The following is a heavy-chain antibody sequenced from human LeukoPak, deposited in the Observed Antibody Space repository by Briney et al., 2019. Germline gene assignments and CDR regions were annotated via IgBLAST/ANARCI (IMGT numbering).Heavy chain of an antibody. J-gene: IGHJ4*02. CDR1: GGSISGSSYY. V-gene: IGHV4-39*07. Sequence: PSETLSLTCTVSGGSISGSSYYWGWIRQPPGKGLECIGCIYYSGSTYYHPSLKSRVTISVDTSKNEFSLKRSSVTAADTAVYYCASILLWYVYDYWGQGTLVTVSS. CDR3: ASILLWYVYDY. D-gene: IGHD3-10*01. CDR2: IYYSGST.